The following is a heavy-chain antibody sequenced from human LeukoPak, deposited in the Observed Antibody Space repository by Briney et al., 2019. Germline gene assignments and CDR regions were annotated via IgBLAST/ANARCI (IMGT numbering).Heavy chain of an antibody. J-gene: IGHJ6*02. CDR1: GFTFNNYG. V-gene: IGHV3-30*18. Sequence: PGGSLRLSCAASGFTFNNYGMHWVRQAPGKGLEWLAVISFDGRNKHYTDSVKGRSTISRDNSNNTLYLQMTSLRAEDTAVYYCAKDPSPVAVDYYSGMDVWGQGTTVTVSS. CDR3: AKDPSPVAVDYYSGMDV. D-gene: IGHD6-19*01. CDR2: ISFDGRNK.